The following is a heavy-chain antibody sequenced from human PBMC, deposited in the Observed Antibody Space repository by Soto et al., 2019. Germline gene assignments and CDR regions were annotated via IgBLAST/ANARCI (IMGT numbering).Heavy chain of an antibody. J-gene: IGHJ5*01. V-gene: IGHV4-39*01. CDR3: ARFEGYDASSSSVPDS. CDR2: IYYSGST. CDR1: GGSISSSSYY. Sequence: SEPLSLTCTVSGGSISSSSYYCGWIRQPPGKGLEWIGTIYYSGSTYYTPPLKSRVTISVDTSKNQFSLKLSSLTAADTAVYFCARFEGYDASSSSVPDSWGQGTLVTVS. D-gene: IGHD3-22*01.